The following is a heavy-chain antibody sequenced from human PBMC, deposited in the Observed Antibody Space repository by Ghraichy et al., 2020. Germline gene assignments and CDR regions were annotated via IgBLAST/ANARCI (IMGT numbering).Heavy chain of an antibody. CDR2: ISSSGSTI. V-gene: IGHV3-11*01. J-gene: IGHJ6*02. CDR1: GFTFSDYY. CDR3: AKDSTRDCSSTSCYWGRSGYYYYGMDV. Sequence: GGSLRLSCAASGFTFSDYYMSWIRQAPGKGLEWVSYISSSGSTIYYADSVKGRFTISRDNAKNSLYLQMNSLRAEDTAVYYCAKDSTRDCSSTSCYWGRSGYYYYGMDVWGQGTTVTVSS. D-gene: IGHD2-2*01.